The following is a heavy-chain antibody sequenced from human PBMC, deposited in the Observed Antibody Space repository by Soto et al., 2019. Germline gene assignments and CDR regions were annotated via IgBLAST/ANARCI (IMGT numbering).Heavy chain of an antibody. CDR3: ARALDYDFYYYGMDV. J-gene: IGHJ6*02. D-gene: IGHD4-17*01. V-gene: IGHV1-46*01. Sequence: GASVKVSCKASGYTFTTHYMHWVRQAPGQGLEWMGTINPSDGSTTYAQKFQGRVTMTRDTSTSTVYMELSSLISEDTAVYYCARALDYDFYYYGMDVWGQGTTVTAP. CDR2: INPSDGST. CDR1: GYTFTTHY.